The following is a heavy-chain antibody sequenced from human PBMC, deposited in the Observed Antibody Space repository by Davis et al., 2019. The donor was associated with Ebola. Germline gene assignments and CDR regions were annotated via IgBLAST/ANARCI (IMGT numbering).Heavy chain of an antibody. J-gene: IGHJ4*02. V-gene: IGHV3-21*01. CDR3: LQGGDYLPFGY. Sequence: GESLKISCAASGFTLSGYDMNWVRQAPGKGLEWVSSISSSSSYIYYADSVKGRFTISRDNAKNSLYLQMNSLRAEDTAVYYCLQGGDYLPFGYWGQGTLVTVSS. CDR2: ISSSSSYI. D-gene: IGHD4-17*01. CDR1: GFTLSGYD.